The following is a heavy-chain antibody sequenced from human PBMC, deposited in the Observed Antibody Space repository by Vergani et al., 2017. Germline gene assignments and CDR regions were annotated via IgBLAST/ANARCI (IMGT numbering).Heavy chain of an antibody. Sequence: EVQLLESGGGLVQPGGSLRLSCAASGFTFSSYWMSWVRQAPGKGLEWVANIKQDGSEKYYVDSVKGRFTISRDNAKNSLYVQMNSLRVEDTAVYYCAREMGSSIIDYWGQGTLVTVSS. CDR3: AREMGSSIIDY. CDR2: IKQDGSEK. V-gene: IGHV3-7*03. D-gene: IGHD6-13*01. J-gene: IGHJ4*02. CDR1: GFTFSSYW.